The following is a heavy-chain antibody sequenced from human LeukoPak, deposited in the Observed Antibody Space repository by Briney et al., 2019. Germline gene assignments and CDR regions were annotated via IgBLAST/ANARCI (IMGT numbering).Heavy chain of an antibody. V-gene: IGHV4-4*07. CDR3: ASRVEYQLLGYWFDP. CDR1: GGSISSYY. CDR2: IYTSGST. J-gene: IGHJ5*02. D-gene: IGHD2-2*01. Sequence: SETLSLTCTVPGGSISSYYWSWIRQPAGKGLEWIGRIYTSGSTNYNPSLKSRVTTSVDTTTNQFSLQLSSVTAADTAVYYCASRVEYQLLGYWFDPWGQGTLVTVSS.